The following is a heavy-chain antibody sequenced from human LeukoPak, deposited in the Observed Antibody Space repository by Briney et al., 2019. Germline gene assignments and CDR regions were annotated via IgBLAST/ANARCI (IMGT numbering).Heavy chain of an antibody. Sequence: SETLSLTCTVSGGSISSSSYYWGWIRQPPGKGLEWIGSIYYSGSTYYNPSLKSRVTISVDTSKNQFSLKLSSVTAADTAVYYCARELAAAGTYFDYWGQGTLVTVSS. CDR1: GGSISSSSYY. D-gene: IGHD6-13*01. CDR2: IYYSGST. CDR3: ARELAAAGTYFDY. J-gene: IGHJ4*02. V-gene: IGHV4-39*07.